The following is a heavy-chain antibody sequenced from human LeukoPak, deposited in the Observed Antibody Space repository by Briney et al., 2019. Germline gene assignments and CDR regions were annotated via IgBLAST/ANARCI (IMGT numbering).Heavy chain of an antibody. CDR3: ARALSGTYGLFQH. CDR1: GGSISSYY. Sequence: SETLSLTCTVSGGSISSYYWSWIRQPPGKGLEWIGHIYYSGSTKYNPSLKSRVAISVDTSKNQFSLKLSSVTAADTAVYYCARALSGTYGLFQHWGQGTLVTVSS. CDR2: IYYSGST. V-gene: IGHV4-59*01. J-gene: IGHJ1*01. D-gene: IGHD1-26*01.